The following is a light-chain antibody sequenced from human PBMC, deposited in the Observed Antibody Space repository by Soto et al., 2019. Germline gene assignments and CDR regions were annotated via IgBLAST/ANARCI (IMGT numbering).Light chain of an antibody. CDR1: QPVGSN. J-gene: IGKJ1*01. V-gene: IGKV3D-15*01. CDR3: QHYNNWPPKA. CDR2: AAS. Sequence: SVMTQSPATLSVSPGERATLSCWASQPVGSNVAWYQQKPGQAPRLLIYAASTRATGVSARFAGSGSGTEFALTISSLQSEDVAVYYCQHYNNWPPKAFGQGTKVEI.